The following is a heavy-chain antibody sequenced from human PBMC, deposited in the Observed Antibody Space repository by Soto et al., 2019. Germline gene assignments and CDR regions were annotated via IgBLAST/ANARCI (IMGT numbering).Heavy chain of an antibody. J-gene: IGHJ5*02. CDR3: AREGYSSPVGWNWFDP. V-gene: IGHV4-31*02. Sequence: QVQLQESGPGLVKPSQTLSLTCNVSGGSINSGGYYWTWIRQHPERGLEWIGYIYSSGGPYYNPSLKSRVTILVDASKNQFSLKLSSVTAADTAVYFCAREGYSSPVGWNWFDPWGQGTLVTVSS. D-gene: IGHD6-13*01. CDR1: GGSINSGGYY. CDR2: IYSSGGP.